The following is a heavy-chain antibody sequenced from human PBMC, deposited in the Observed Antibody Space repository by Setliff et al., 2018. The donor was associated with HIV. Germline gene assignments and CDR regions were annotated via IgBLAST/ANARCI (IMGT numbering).Heavy chain of an antibody. CDR3: VRVDYGDYDFDY. J-gene: IGHJ4*02. D-gene: IGHD4-17*01. V-gene: IGHV4-38-2*02. CDR1: GYSISSGYY. Sequence: SETLSLTCTVSGYSISSGYYWWSWVRQSPGKGLEWIGEIYHSGSTYYNPSLKSRVTISVDTTKSQISLKLISVTAADTAVFYCVRVDYGDYDFDYWGQGTLVTVSS. CDR2: IYHSGST.